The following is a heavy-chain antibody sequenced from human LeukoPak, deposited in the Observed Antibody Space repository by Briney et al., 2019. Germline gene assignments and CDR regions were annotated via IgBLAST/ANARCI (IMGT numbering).Heavy chain of an antibody. D-gene: IGHD3-10*01. Sequence: GGSLRLSCAASGLTFSSYSMNWVRQAPGKGLEWVSSISSSSSYIYYADSVKGRFTISRDNAKNSLYLQMNSLRAEDTAVYYCARDDHDYYGPDVWGQGTTVTVSS. J-gene: IGHJ6*02. CDR1: GLTFSSYS. V-gene: IGHV3-21*01. CDR2: ISSSSSYI. CDR3: ARDDHDYYGPDV.